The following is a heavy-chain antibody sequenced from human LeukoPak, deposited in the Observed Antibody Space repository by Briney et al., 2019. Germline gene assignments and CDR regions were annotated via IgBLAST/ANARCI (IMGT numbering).Heavy chain of an antibody. CDR2: FDPEDGET. J-gene: IGHJ4*02. V-gene: IGHV1-24*01. Sequence: WASVKVSCKVSGYTLTELSMHWVRQAPGKGLEWMGGFDPEDGETIYAQKFQGRVTMTEDTSTDTAYMELSSLRSEDTAVYYCARGATAMASNDYWGQGTLVTVSS. CDR1: GYTLTELS. CDR3: ARGATAMASNDY. D-gene: IGHD5-18*01.